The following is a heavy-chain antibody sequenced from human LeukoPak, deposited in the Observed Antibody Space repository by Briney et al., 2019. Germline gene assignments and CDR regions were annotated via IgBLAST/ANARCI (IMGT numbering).Heavy chain of an antibody. J-gene: IGHJ3*02. Sequence: GGSLRLSCAASGFTFSSYWMSWVRQAPGKGLEWVANIKQDGSEKYYVDSVKGRFTISRDNAKNSLYLQMNSLRAEDTAVYYCAKDQSTMIVVVIAAFDIWGQGTMVTVSS. CDR3: AKDQSTMIVVVIAAFDI. V-gene: IGHV3-7*01. CDR2: IKQDGSEK. D-gene: IGHD3-22*01. CDR1: GFTFSSYW.